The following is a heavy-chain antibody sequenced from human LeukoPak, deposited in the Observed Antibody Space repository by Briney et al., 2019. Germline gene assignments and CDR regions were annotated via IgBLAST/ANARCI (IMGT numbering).Heavy chain of an antibody. CDR3: ARACYYYDSSDAFDI. D-gene: IGHD3-22*01. J-gene: IGHJ3*02. V-gene: IGHV4-59*01. Sequence: SETLSLTCTVSGGSISSYYWSWIRQPPGKGLEWIGSIHYIGSTNYNPSLKSRVTISVDTSKNQFSLKLSSVTAADTAVYYCARACYYYDSSDAFDIWGQGKMVTVSS. CDR1: GGSISSYY. CDR2: IHYIGST.